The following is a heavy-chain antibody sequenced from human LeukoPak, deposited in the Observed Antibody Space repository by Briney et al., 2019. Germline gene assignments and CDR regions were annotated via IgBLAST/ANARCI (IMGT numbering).Heavy chain of an antibody. V-gene: IGHV3-7*01. CDR3: VRDWPGDRYGADP. CDR1: GFTFSSYW. J-gene: IGHJ5*02. CDR2: IKQDGSEK. D-gene: IGHD5-18*01. Sequence: GGSLRLSCAASGFTFSSYWMSWVRQAPGKGLEWVANIKQDGSEKYYVDSVKGRFTISRDNAKNSLYLQMNSLRAEDTAVYYCVRDWPGDRYGADPWGQGTLVTVSS.